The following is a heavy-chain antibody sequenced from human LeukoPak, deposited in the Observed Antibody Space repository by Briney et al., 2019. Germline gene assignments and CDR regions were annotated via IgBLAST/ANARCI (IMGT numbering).Heavy chain of an antibody. V-gene: IGHV3-30*18. D-gene: IGHD5-12*01. CDR1: GFTFSSYG. J-gene: IGHJ4*02. CDR2: ILYDGSNK. Sequence: GGSLRLSCAASGFTFSSYGMHWVRQAPGKGLEWVAVILYDGSNKYYADSVKGRFTISRDNSKNTLYLQMNSLRAEDTAVYYCAKGIHSGYDLDYWGQGTLVTVSS. CDR3: AKGIHSGYDLDY.